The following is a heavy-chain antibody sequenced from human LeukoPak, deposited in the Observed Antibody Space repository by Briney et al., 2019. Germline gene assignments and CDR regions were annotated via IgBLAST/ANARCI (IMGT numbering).Heavy chain of an antibody. CDR1: GFTVSSNY. J-gene: IGHJ4*02. CDR2: IYSGGTT. CDR3: ARDSGEYYFDY. Sequence: PGGSLRLSCAASGFTVSSNYMSWVRQAPGKGLEWVPVIYSGGTTYYADSVKGRFTISRDNSKNTVYLQMNSLRAEDTAVYYCARDSGEYYFDYWGQGTLVTVSA. D-gene: IGHD6-6*01. V-gene: IGHV3-53*01.